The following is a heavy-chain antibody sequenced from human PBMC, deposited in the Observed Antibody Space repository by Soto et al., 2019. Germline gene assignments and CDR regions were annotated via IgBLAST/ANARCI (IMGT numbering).Heavy chain of an antibody. D-gene: IGHD3-3*01. V-gene: IGHV4-31*03. J-gene: IGHJ4*02. CDR3: ARGSNYDQGGLAL. CDR1: GDSMTTNSYY. CDR2: IYHSGGT. Sequence: QVQLKESGPGLVKPSKTLSLTCTVSGDSMTTNSYYWTWLRQHPGKGLEWIGYIYHSGGTFYNPYLASRLNISVGTSQSQFSLDLRSVTAADTAVYFCARGSNYDQGGLALCGQGTLVAVSS.